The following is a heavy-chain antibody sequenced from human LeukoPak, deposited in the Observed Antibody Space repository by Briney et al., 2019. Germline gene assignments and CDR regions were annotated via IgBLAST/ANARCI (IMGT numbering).Heavy chain of an antibody. J-gene: IGHJ3*02. D-gene: IGHD2-15*01. Sequence: SETLSLTCAVYGGSFSGYYWSWIRQPPGKGLEWIGEINHSGRTNYNPSLKSRVTISVDTSKNQFSLKLSSVTAADTAVYYCARVGPANDAFDIWGQGTMVTVSS. CDR2: INHSGRT. CDR3: ARVGPANDAFDI. V-gene: IGHV4-34*01. CDR1: GGSFSGYY.